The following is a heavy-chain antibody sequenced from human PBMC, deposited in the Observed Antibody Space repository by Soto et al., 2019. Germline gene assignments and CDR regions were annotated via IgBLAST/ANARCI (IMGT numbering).Heavy chain of an antibody. V-gene: IGHV3-23*01. CDR3: AKDRGRIVGTIILLFDY. Sequence: GGSLRLSCAASGFTFSNHAVSWVRQAPGKGLEWVSTISASGDRTYYADSVRGRFTISRDESKNTLYLQMNSLRAEDTAIYYCAKDRGRIVGTIILLFDYWGQGTLVTVSS. CDR1: GFTFSNHA. D-gene: IGHD5-12*01. J-gene: IGHJ4*02. CDR2: ISASGDRT.